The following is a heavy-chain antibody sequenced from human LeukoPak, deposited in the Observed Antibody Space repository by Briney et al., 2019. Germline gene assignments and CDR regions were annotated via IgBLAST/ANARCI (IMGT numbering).Heavy chain of an antibody. CDR2: ISSSSSYI. Sequence: GGSLRLSCAASGFTFRSYSMNWVRQAPGKGLEWVSSISSSSSYIYYADSVKSRFTISRDNAKNSLYLQMNSLRAADTAVYYCASGSYYDSEGDYWGQGTLVTVSS. CDR1: GFTFRSYS. D-gene: IGHD1-26*01. V-gene: IGHV3-21*01. CDR3: ASGSYYDSEGDY. J-gene: IGHJ4*02.